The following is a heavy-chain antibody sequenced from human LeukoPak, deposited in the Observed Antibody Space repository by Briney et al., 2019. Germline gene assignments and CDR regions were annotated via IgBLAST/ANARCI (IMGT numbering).Heavy chain of an antibody. Sequence: PGGSLRLSCAASGFTFSSYAMHWVRQAPGKGLEWVAVISYDGSNKYYADSVKGRFTISRDNSKNTLYLQMNSLRAEDTAVYYCAKDPTGLWFGELTYYFDYWGQGTLVTVSS. CDR3: AKDPTGLWFGELTYYFDY. CDR2: ISYDGSNK. V-gene: IGHV3-30*04. D-gene: IGHD3-10*01. CDR1: GFTFSSYA. J-gene: IGHJ4*02.